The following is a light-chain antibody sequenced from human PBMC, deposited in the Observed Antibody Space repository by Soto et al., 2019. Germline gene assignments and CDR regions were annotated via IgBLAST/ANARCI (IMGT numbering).Light chain of an antibody. V-gene: IGLV2-8*01. J-gene: IGLJ2*01. Sequence: QSVLTQPPSASGSPGQSVTISCSGTSSDIGGYNYVSWYQQHPGKAPKLMIYEVSRRPSGVPDRFSGSTSGNTASLTVSGLQAEDEADYYCSSYAGSNTDVVFGGGTQLTVL. CDR2: EVS. CDR1: SSDIGGYNY. CDR3: SSYAGSNTDVV.